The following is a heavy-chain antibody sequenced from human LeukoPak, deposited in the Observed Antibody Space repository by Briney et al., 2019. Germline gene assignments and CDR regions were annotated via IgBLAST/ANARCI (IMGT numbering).Heavy chain of an antibody. D-gene: IGHD6-19*01. CDR1: GGSISSSSYY. J-gene: IGHJ4*02. Sequence: SETLSLTCTVSGGSISSSSYYWGWIRQAPGKGLEWIGSIYYSGSTYYNPSLKSRVTISVDTSKNQFSLKLSSVTAADTAVYYCARLGYSSGWPDYWGQGTLVTVSS. CDR3: ARLGYSSGWPDY. CDR2: IYYSGST. V-gene: IGHV4-39*01.